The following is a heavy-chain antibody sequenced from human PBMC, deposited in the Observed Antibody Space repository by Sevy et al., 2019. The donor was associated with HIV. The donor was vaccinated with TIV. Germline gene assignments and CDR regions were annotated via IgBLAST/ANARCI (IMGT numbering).Heavy chain of an antibody. V-gene: IGHV1-69*13. CDR3: AGAVINYYDSSGYYYGTDY. CDR1: GGTFSSYA. J-gene: IGHJ4*02. Sequence: ASVKVSCKASGGTFSSYAISWVRQAPGQGLEWMGGIIPIFGTANYAQKFQGRVTITADESTSTAYMELSGLRSEDTAVYYCAGAVINYYDSSGYYYGTDYWGQGTLVTVSS. D-gene: IGHD3-22*01. CDR2: IIPIFGTA.